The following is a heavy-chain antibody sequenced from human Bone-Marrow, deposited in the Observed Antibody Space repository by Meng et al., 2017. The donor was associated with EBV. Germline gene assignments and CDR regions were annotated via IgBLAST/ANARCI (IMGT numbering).Heavy chain of an antibody. V-gene: IGHV3-11*01. CDR1: YSTFSEFY. D-gene: IGHD3-16*01. CDR2: INLGGSIR. CDR3: ARDGGLQTGWFGP. Sequence: VELGGSGGGLVKPGWSLRLSWAASYSTFSEFYMSWIRQAPGKGPEWLGYINLGGSIRKYADSVKGRFTISRDNAKNLLYLHMNSLRADDTAIYFCARDGGLQTGWFGPWGQGTLVTVSS. J-gene: IGHJ5*02.